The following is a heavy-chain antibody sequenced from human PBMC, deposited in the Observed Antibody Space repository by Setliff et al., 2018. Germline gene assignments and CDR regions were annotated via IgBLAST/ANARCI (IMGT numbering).Heavy chain of an antibody. V-gene: IGHV4-4*07. CDR1: GGSISPYY. D-gene: IGHD5-12*01. CDR3: ARGGYNGYAVFDD. CDR2: IYSSGST. Sequence: PSETLSLTCTVSGGSISPYYWSWVRQPAGKGLEWIGRIYSSGSTNYNPSLGSRGTISVDTSKNKFSLSLSSVTAADTAVYYCARGGYNGYAVFDDWGQGALVTVSS. J-gene: IGHJ4*02.